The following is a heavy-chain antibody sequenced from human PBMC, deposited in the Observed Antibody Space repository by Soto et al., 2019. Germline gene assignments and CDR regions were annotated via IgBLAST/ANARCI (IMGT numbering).Heavy chain of an antibody. CDR2: ISAYNGNT. CDR1: GYTFTSYG. CDR3: ARDSPYEFLTQLDY. V-gene: IGHV1-18*01. Sequence: GASVKVSCKASGYTFTSYGISWVRQAPGQGLEWMGWISAYNGNTNYAQKLQGRVTMTTDTSTSTAYMELRSLRSDDTAVYYCARDSPYEFLTQLDYWGQGTLLTVSS. J-gene: IGHJ4*02. D-gene: IGHD3-3*01.